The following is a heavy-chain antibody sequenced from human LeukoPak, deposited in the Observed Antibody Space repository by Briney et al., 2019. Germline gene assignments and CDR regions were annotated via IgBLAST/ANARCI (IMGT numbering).Heavy chain of an antibody. CDR3: ARLPGANWGSVDAFDI. D-gene: IGHD7-27*01. CDR2: ISLTGET. J-gene: IGHJ3*02. V-gene: IGHV4-4*02. CDR1: GGSISSTNW. Sequence: PSETLSLTCDVSGGSISSTNWWSWVRQPPGQGLEWIGEISLTGETNYNPSLNGRVTMSLDKSRNQLSLKLTSVTAADTAVYYCARLPGANWGSVDAFDIWGQGTMVTVSS.